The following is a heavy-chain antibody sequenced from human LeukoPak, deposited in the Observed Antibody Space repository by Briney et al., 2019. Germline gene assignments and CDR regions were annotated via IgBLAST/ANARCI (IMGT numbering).Heavy chain of an antibody. CDR2: ISSSGSTI. D-gene: IGHD2-2*01. Sequence: GGSLRLSCAASGFTFSSYEMNWVRQAPGKGLEWVSYISSSGSTIYYADSVKGRFTISRDNAKNSLYLQMNSLRAEDTAVYYCARESSLGVVVVPAASLDYWGQGTLVTVSS. V-gene: IGHV3-48*03. CDR1: GFTFSSYE. J-gene: IGHJ4*02. CDR3: ARESSLGVVVVPAASLDY.